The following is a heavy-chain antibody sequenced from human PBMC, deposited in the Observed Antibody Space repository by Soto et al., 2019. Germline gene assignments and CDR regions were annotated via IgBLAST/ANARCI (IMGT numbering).Heavy chain of an antibody. V-gene: IGHV1-46*01. CDR1: GSTFTSYY. Sequence: ASVKVSCKASGSTFTSYYLHWVRQAPGQGLEWMGIINPSGGSTSYAQKFQGRVTMTRDTSTSTVYMELSSLRSEDTAVYYCAREGGYSYGFQAFDIWGQGTMVTVSS. D-gene: IGHD5-18*01. CDR2: INPSGGST. J-gene: IGHJ3*02. CDR3: AREGGYSYGFQAFDI.